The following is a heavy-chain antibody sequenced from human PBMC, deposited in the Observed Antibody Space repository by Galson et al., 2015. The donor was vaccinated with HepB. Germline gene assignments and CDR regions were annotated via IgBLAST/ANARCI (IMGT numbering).Heavy chain of an antibody. CDR3: ARVTSLSVVGGGNALGY. D-gene: IGHD1-26*01. CDR1: GYTFTTYA. J-gene: IGHJ4*02. Sequence: SVKVSCKASGYTFTTYAIQWVRQAPGQRLEWMGWIDAGNGNTIYSQRFQGRVAITRDTSASTVYMELSRLRSEDTAVYYCARVTSLSVVGGGNALGYWGQGTLVTVSS. CDR2: IDAGNGNT. V-gene: IGHV1-3*01.